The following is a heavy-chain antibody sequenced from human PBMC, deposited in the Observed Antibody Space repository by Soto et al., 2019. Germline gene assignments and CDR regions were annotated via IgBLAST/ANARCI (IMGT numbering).Heavy chain of an antibody. CDR2: INAGNGDT. D-gene: IGHD5-12*01. CDR3: ARAISGYVT. J-gene: IGHJ4*02. CDR1: GITYSTYA. V-gene: IGHV1-3*01. Sequence: VQLVQSGAEVKKPGASVMVSCKASGITYSTYAIHWVRQAPGQSLEWMGWINAGNGDTRYSEQLQGRVTLTRDTSASTTYIDLSSLRSEDTAIYYCARAISGYVTWGQGTLVTVSS.